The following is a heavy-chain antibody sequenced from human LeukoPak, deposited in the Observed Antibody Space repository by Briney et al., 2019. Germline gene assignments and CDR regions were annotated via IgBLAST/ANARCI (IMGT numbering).Heavy chain of an antibody. CDR3: ARDDYYDSSGYYYFDY. D-gene: IGHD3-22*01. CDR2: INAGNGNT. Sequence: ASVKVSCTASGYTFTSYAMHWVRQAPRQRLEWMGWINAGNGNTKYSQKFQGRVTITRDTSASTAYMELSSLRSEDTAVYYCARDDYYDSSGYYYFDYWGQGTLVTVSS. CDR1: GYTFTSYA. J-gene: IGHJ4*02. V-gene: IGHV1-3*01.